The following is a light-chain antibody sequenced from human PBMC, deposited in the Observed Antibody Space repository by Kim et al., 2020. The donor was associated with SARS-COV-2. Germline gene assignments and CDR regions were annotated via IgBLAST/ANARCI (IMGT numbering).Light chain of an antibody. V-gene: IGKV1-8*01. Sequence: AIWITQSPSSLSASTGDRVTITCRASQSINSYLAWHQQKPGKAPKLLIYAASTLQSGVPSRFSGSGSGTDFTLTINCLQSEDFATYYFQQYYSYPPTFGQGTKVDIK. CDR2: AAS. CDR1: QSINSY. J-gene: IGKJ1*01. CDR3: QQYYSYPPT.